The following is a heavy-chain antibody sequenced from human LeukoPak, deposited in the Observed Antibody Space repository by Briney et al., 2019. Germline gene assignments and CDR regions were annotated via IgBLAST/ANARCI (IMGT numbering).Heavy chain of an antibody. CDR1: GFTFSSYA. CDR2: ISYDGSNK. J-gene: IGHJ5*02. V-gene: IGHV3-30*04. CDR3: ARDRWMTTVTRGRFDP. Sequence: PGRSLRLSCAASGFTFSSYAMHWVRQASGKGLEWVAVISYDGSNKYYADSVKGRFTISRDNSKNTLYLQMNSLRAEDTAVYYCARDRWMTTVTRGRFDPWGQGTLVTVSS. D-gene: IGHD4-17*01.